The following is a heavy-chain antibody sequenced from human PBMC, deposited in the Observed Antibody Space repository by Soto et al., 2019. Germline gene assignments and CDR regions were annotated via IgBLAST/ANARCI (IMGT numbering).Heavy chain of an antibody. CDR2: VYYSGGT. D-gene: IGHD3-16*01. Sequence: QVQLQESGPGLVKPSGTLSLTCTVAGGSLTDHYWNWFRQSPGKGLHWIGYVYYSGGTNYNPSLKSRVTMSVDTSRNQFSLNLRSVTAADTAVYYCARGNDWESSTFDIWGQGTMVSVSS. CDR1: GGSLTDHY. J-gene: IGHJ3*02. V-gene: IGHV4-59*11. CDR3: ARGNDWESSTFDI.